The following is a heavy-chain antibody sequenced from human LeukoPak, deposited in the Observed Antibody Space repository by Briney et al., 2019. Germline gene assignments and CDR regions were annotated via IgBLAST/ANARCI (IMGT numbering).Heavy chain of an antibody. V-gene: IGHV3-74*03. D-gene: IGHD6-25*01. J-gene: IGHJ4*02. CDR2: ISLDGSTT. CDR3: TTVLSSDRYNLCDY. CDR1: GFTFSRYW. Sequence: GGSLRLSCAASGFTFSRYWMHWVRQAPGKGLMWVSRISLDGSTTLYADSVKGRFTISRDNAKNTLYLQMNSLGAEDTAVYYCTTVLSSDRYNLCDYWGRGTLVTVSS.